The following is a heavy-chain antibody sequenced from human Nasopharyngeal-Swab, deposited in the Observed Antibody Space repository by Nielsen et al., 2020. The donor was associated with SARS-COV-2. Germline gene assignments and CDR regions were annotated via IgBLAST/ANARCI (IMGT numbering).Heavy chain of an antibody. D-gene: IGHD3-22*01. CDR2: INHSGST. Sequence: GSLRLSCSVYGGSFSGYYWSWIRQPPGKGLEWIGEINHSGSTNYNPSLKSRVTISVDTSKNQFSLKLSSVTAADTAVYYCARGAAGYYDSSGYPYFDYWSQGTLVTVSS. J-gene: IGHJ4*02. V-gene: IGHV4-34*01. CDR1: GGSFSGYY. CDR3: ARGAAGYYDSSGYPYFDY.